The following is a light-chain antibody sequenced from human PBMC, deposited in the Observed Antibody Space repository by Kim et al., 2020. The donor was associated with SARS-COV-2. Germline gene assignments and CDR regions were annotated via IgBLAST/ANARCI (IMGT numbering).Light chain of an antibody. Sequence: SASIGDRVTITCRASQSLISWLAWYQQKPGKAPKLLIYKESSLESGVPSRFSGSGSGTEFTLTISSLQPDDFATYYCQQYNSYWTFGQGTKVDIK. CDR2: KES. CDR3: QQYNSYWT. CDR1: QSLISW. J-gene: IGKJ1*01. V-gene: IGKV1-5*03.